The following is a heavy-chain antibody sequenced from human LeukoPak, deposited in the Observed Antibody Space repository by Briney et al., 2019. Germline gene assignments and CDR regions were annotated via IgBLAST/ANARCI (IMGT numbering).Heavy chain of an antibody. CDR2: INHSGST. Sequence: PSETLSLTCTVSGGSISSSSYYWGWIRQPPGKGLEWIGEINHSGSTNYNPSLKSRVSISVDSSKNQFSLKVSSVTAADTAVYYCARGSDTAAGLYWGQGALVTVSS. CDR3: ARGSDTAAGLY. CDR1: GGSISSSSYY. D-gene: IGHD6-13*01. V-gene: IGHV4-39*07. J-gene: IGHJ4*02.